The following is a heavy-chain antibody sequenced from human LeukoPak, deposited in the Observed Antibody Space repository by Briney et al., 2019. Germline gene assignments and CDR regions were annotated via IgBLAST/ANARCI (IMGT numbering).Heavy chain of an antibody. J-gene: IGHJ4*02. CDR3: ARGPYSSSYLDY. Sequence: GRSLRLSCAASGFLFSNCGMHWVRQAPGKGLEWVAVMSSDGSDEFYSDSVQGRFTISRDNSKNTLYLQMNNLRVEDSAVYYCARGPYSSSYLDYWGQGTLVTASS. CDR2: MSSDGSDE. V-gene: IGHV3-30-3*01. CDR1: GFLFSNCG. D-gene: IGHD6-13*01.